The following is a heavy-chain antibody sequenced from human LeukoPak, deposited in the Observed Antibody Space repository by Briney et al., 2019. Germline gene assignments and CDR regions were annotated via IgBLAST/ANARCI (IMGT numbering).Heavy chain of an antibody. J-gene: IGHJ4*02. CDR1: GFTFSSFW. CDR3: ARDRSSSFY. CDR2: IKQDGSEK. Sequence: GGSLRLSCAASGFTFSSFWMTWVRQAPGKGLEWVANIKQDGSEKYYEDSVKGRFTISRDNADNSLYLQMNSLRAEDTAMYYCARDRSSSFYWGQGTLVTVSS. D-gene: IGHD6-6*01. V-gene: IGHV3-7*05.